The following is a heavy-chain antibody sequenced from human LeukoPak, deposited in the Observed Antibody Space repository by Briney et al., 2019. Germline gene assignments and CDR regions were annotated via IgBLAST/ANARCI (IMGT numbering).Heavy chain of an antibody. Sequence: AETLSLTCTVSGGSISTSSYYWGWIGPPQGKGLEWIGSIYYSGSTYYHPSLTSRATITVDASKNQFSLKLSSVTDAATAEYYSATVMVFYYYDSSGLEAFDIWGQGTMVTVSS. J-gene: IGHJ3*02. CDR3: ATVMVFYYYDSSGLEAFDI. CDR1: GGSISTSSYY. V-gene: IGHV4-39*07. CDR2: IYYSGST. D-gene: IGHD3-22*01.